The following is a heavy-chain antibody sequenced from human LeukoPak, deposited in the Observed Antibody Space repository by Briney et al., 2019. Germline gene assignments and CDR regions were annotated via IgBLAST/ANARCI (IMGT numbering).Heavy chain of an antibody. J-gene: IGHJ4*02. CDR1: GYTFTGYY. Sequence: ASVKVSCKASGYTFTGYYMHWVRQAPGQGLEWMGWINPNSGGTNYAQKFQGRVTMTRDTSISTAYMELSRLRSDDTAVYYRARGDIVATTLDYWGQGTLVTVSS. CDR2: INPNSGGT. CDR3: ARGDIVATTLDY. V-gene: IGHV1-2*02. D-gene: IGHD5-12*01.